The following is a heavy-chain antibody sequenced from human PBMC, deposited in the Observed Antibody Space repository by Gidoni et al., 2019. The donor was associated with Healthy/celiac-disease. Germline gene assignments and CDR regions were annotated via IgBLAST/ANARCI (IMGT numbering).Heavy chain of an antibody. CDR1: GFTFGDYA. CDR3: TRGGAVAGTEKEYYYYGMDV. V-gene: IGHV3-49*05. CDR2: IRSKAYGGTT. J-gene: IGHJ6*02. Sequence: EVQLVESGGGLVKPGRSLRLSCTASGFTFGDYAMSWFRQAPGKGLEWVGFIRSKAYGGTTEYAAYVKGRFTISRDDSKSIAYLKMNSLKTEDTAVYYCTRGGAVAGTEKEYYYYGMDVWGQGTTVTVSS. D-gene: IGHD6-19*01.